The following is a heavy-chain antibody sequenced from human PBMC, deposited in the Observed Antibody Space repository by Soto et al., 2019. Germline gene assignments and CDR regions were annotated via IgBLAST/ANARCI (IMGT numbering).Heavy chain of an antibody. V-gene: IGHV4-59*05. CDR2: IYYSGST. J-gene: IGHJ6*02. D-gene: IGHD5-12*01. CDR3: ARHGAYRGYSGYDQRYYYYGMDV. Sequence: SETLSLTCTVSGGSISSYYWSWIRQPPGKGLEWIGSIYYSGSTYYNPSLKSRVTISVDTSKNQFSLKLSSVAAADTAVYYCARHGAYRGYSGYDQRYYYYGMDVWGQGTTVTVSS. CDR1: GGSISSYY.